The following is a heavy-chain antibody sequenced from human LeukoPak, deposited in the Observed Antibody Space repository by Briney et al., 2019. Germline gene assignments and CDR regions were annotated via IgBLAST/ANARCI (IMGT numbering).Heavy chain of an antibody. CDR1: GFTFSSYW. V-gene: IGHV3-74*01. CDR3: ARASSSDWYRHFDY. D-gene: IGHD6-19*01. Sequence: PGGSLRLSCAASGFTFSSYWTHWVRQAPGKGLVWVSRINSDGSSTNYADSVKGRFTISKDNAKNTLYLQMNSLRAEDTAVYYCARASSSDWYRHFDYWGQGTLVTVSS. CDR2: INSDGSST. J-gene: IGHJ4*02.